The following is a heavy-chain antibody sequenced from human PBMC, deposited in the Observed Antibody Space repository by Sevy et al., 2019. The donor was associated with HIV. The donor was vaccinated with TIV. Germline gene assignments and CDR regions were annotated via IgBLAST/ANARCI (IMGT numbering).Heavy chain of an antibody. CDR3: VKGHFDWLLPSYDFDL. Sequence: SETLSLTCTISGGSISTVDYYCTWIRQPAGKGLEWIGRISASGTTTHNPSLESRVTMSVDTSQNQFSLKLTSVTAADTAVYYCVKGHFDWLLPSYDFDLWGRGTLVTVSS. V-gene: IGHV4-61*02. CDR1: GGSISTVDYY. D-gene: IGHD3-9*01. CDR2: ISASGTT. J-gene: IGHJ2*01.